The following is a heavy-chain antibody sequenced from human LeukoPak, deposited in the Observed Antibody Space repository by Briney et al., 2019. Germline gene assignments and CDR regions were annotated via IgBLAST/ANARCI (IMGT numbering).Heavy chain of an antibody. J-gene: IGHJ4*02. CDR3: VKGEKYYYGSGTDY. Sequence: GGSLRLSCSASGFTFSTYAMHCVRQAPGKGLEYISAISSNGGSTYYADSVKDRFTISRDNSKNTLYFQMSSLRAEDTAVYYCVKGEKYYYGSGTDYWGQGTLVTVSS. D-gene: IGHD3-10*01. CDR2: ISSNGGST. CDR1: GFTFSTYA. V-gene: IGHV3-64*05.